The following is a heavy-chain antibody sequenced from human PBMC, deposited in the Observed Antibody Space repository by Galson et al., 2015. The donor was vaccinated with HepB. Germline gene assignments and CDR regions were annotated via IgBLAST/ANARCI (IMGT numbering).Heavy chain of an antibody. V-gene: IGHV1-18*04. CDR2: ISAYNGNT. CDR1: GYTFTSYG. J-gene: IGHJ6*02. CDR3: ARGGWSSSWYLNYYYGMDV. Sequence: SVKVSCKASGYTFTSYGISWVRQAPGQGLEWMGWISAYNGNTNYAQKLQGRVTMTTDTSTSTAYMELRSLRSDDTAVYYCARGGWSSSWYLNYYYGMDVWGQGTTVTVSS. D-gene: IGHD6-13*01.